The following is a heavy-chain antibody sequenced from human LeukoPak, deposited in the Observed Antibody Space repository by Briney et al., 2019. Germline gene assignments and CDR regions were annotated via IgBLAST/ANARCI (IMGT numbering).Heavy chain of an antibody. V-gene: IGHV4-59*01. CDR1: GGSISTYY. J-gene: IGHJ5*02. CDR3: SRDKAHSYGRYFDP. CDR2: ISYGNT. Sequence: SQTLSLTCTVSGGSISTYYWNWVRQTPGKGLEWIGHISYGNTDYNPSLKSRVTISVDTSKNQFSLKLTSVTAADTAVYYCSRDKAHSYGRYFDPWGQGALVTVSS. D-gene: IGHD5-18*01.